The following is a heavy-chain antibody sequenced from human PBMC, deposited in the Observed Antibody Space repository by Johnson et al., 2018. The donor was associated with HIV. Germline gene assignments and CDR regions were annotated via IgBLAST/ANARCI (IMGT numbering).Heavy chain of an antibody. D-gene: IGHD3-10*01. CDR2: IKQDGSEK. CDR3: ARDITMVRGAMGAFDI. Sequence: VQLVESGGGLVQPGGSLRLSCAASGFTFSSYWMSCVRQAPGKGLEWVANIKQDGSEKYYVDSVKGRFTISRDNAKNSLYLQMNSLRAEDTAVYYCARDITMVRGAMGAFDIWGQGTMVTVSS. CDR1: GFTFSSYW. J-gene: IGHJ3*02. V-gene: IGHV3-7*01.